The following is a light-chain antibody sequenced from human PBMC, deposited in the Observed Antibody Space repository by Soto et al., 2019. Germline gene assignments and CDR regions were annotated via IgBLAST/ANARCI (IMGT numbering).Light chain of an antibody. J-gene: IGLJ1*01. CDR1: SSDFGNYNL. V-gene: IGLV2-23*02. Sequence: QSPLTQPASVSVSPGQSITVSCTGTSSDFGNYNLVSWYQQHPGKVPKLILFEVNKRPSGVSGRSSGSKSGNTASLTISGLQADDEADYYCCSFTSSNTHVFGTGTKVTVL. CDR3: CSFTSSNTHV. CDR2: EVN.